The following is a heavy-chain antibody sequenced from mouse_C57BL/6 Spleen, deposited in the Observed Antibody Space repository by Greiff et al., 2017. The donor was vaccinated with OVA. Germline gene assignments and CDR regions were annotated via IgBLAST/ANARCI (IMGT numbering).Heavy chain of an antibody. CDR3: ARSGYYGSLYYFDY. CDR1: GYTFTNYW. CDR2: IYPGGGYT. Sequence: QVQLQQSGAELVRPGTSVKMSCKASGYTFTNYWIGWAKQRPGHGLEWIGDIYPGGGYTNYNEKFKGKATLTADKSSSTAYMQFSSLTSEDSAIYYCARSGYYGSLYYFDYWGQGTTLTVSS. J-gene: IGHJ2*01. D-gene: IGHD1-1*01. V-gene: IGHV1-63*01.